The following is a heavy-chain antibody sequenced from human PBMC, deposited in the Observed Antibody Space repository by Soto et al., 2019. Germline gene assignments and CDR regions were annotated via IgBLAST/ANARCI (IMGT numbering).Heavy chain of an antibody. Sequence: QVQLVQSGAEVKKPGSSVKVSCKASGGTFSSYTISWVRQAPGQGLEWMGRIIPILGIANYAQKFQGRVTITADKSTSTAYMELSSLRSDDTAVYYCAPHTLDTGMPSGYWGQGTLVTVSS. CDR2: IIPILGIA. V-gene: IGHV1-69*02. CDR3: APHTLDTGMPSGY. J-gene: IGHJ4*02. D-gene: IGHD5-18*01. CDR1: GGTFSSYT.